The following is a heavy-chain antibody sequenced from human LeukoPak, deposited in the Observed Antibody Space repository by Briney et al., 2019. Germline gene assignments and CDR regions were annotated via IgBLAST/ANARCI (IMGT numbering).Heavy chain of an antibody. CDR3: AQHDYYDSTPDF. J-gene: IGHJ4*02. V-gene: IGHV4-30-4*08. CDR1: GASIANADYY. CDR2: TYYSRRT. D-gene: IGHD3-22*01. Sequence: SQTLSLTCTLSGASIANADYYWFWLRQPPGKGLEWSGYTYYSRRTNYSHTLKRRVNIPLDTSKNQSTLQPSSVTAADTAVYYCAQHDYYDSTPDFWGQGPLLPVSS.